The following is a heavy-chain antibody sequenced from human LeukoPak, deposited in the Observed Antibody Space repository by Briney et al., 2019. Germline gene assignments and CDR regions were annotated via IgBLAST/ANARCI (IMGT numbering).Heavy chain of an antibody. Sequence: SETLSLTCTVSGASISSYYWSWIRQSPGKGLECIGYVYASGSTNYNPSLKSRVAMSIDTSKNQFSLKLGSVTAADTAVYYCARQSSGNWFGPWGQGTLVTVSS. V-gene: IGHV4-4*09. CDR2: VYASGST. J-gene: IGHJ5*02. CDR3: ARQSSGNWFGP. CDR1: GASISSYY.